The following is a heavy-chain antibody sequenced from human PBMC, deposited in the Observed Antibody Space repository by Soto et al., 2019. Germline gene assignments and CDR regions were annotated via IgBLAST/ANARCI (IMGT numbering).Heavy chain of an antibody. V-gene: IGHV3-21*01. CDR3: ARDDYDFWSGYPLGMDV. Sequence: PGGSLRLSCAASGFTFSSNSMNWVRQAPGKGLEWVSSISSSSSYIYYADSVKGRFTISRDNAKNSLYLQMNSLRAEGTAVYYCARDDYDFWSGYPLGMDVWGQGTTVTVSS. J-gene: IGHJ6*02. CDR1: GFTFSSNS. CDR2: ISSSSSYI. D-gene: IGHD3-3*01.